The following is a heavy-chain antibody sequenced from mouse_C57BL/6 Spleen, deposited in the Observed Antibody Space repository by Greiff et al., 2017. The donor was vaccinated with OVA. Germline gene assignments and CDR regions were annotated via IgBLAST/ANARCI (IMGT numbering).Heavy chain of an antibody. J-gene: IGHJ2*01. V-gene: IGHV5-9*01. CDR3: ARHRAMIQYYFDY. CDR1: GFTFSSYT. D-gene: IGHD3-1*01. CDR2: ISGGGGNT. Sequence: EVQVVESGGGLVKPGGSLKLSCAASGFTFSSYTMSWVRQTPEKRLEWVATISGGGGNTYYPDSVKGRFTISRDNAKNTLYLQMSRLRSEDTALYYCARHRAMIQYYFDYWGQGTTLTVSS.